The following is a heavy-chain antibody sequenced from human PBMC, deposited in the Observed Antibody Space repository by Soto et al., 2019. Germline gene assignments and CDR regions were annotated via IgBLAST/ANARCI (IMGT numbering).Heavy chain of an antibody. CDR3: TKKGGGHFPFDP. V-gene: IGHV1-2*02. Sequence: QAQLVQSGAEVKKPGASVKVSCKASGYTFIDYYIHWVRQAPGQVLEWMGWVSPRSGGTNNSQKFLGRVSITRDMSISTAYMELTGLTSDDTAVYYCTKKGGGHFPFDPWGQGTRVTVSS. D-gene: IGHD3-3*02. J-gene: IGHJ5*02. CDR2: VSPRSGGT. CDR1: GYTFIDYY.